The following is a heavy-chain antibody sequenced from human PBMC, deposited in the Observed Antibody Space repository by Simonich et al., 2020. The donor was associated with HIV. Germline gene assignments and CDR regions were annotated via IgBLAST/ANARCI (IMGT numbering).Heavy chain of an antibody. J-gene: IGHJ4*02. Sequence: QVQLVQSGGEVKKPGASVKVSCKASGYTFTNYAINWVRQAPGQGLEWMGWIRTYTGNTTYAQNRQGRVTMTTDTAPRTAYMELRSLRSDDTAVYYCARGGNWFDYWGQGTLVTVSS. CDR2: IRTYTGNT. D-gene: IGHD1-1*01. CDR3: ARGGNWFDY. V-gene: IGHV1-18*01. CDR1: GYTFTNYA.